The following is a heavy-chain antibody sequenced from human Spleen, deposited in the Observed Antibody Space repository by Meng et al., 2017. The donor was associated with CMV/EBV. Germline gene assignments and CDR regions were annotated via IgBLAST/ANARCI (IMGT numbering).Heavy chain of an antibody. D-gene: IGHD1/OR15-1a*01. CDR3: ARHLATTGAYFDY. CDR1: GGSVTSDNYY. J-gene: IGHJ4*02. V-gene: IGHV4-39*07. CDR2: IYYSGGT. Sequence: QVQLQESGPGLVKPSETLSLTCSVSGGSVTSDNYYWGWIRQPPGKGLEWIARIYYSGGTIYNPSLKSRVTISSDTSRNQFSLKLTSVSAADTAIYYCARHLATTGAYFDYWGQGVLVTVSS.